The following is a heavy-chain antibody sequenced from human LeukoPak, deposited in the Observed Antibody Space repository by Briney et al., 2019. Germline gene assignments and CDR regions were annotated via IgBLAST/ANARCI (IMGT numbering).Heavy chain of an antibody. CDR3: TTLNSPVYYYDSSGYLQSDY. D-gene: IGHD3-22*01. J-gene: IGHJ4*02. V-gene: IGHV3-48*01. Sequence: HPGGSLRLSCAASGFTFSSYSMNWVRQAPGKGLEWVSYISSSSSTIYYADSVKGRFTISRDNAKNSLYLQMNSLRAEDTAVYYCTTLNSPVYYYDSSGYLQSDYWGQGTLVTVSS. CDR1: GFTFSSYS. CDR2: ISSSSSTI.